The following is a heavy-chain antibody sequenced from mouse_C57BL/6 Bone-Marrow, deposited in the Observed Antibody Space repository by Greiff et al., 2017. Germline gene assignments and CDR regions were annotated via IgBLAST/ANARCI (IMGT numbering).Heavy chain of an antibody. Sequence: QVQLQQPGAELVKPGASVQLSCKASGYTFTSYWMQWVKQRPGQGLEWIGEIDPSDSYTNYNQKFKGKATLTVDTSSSTAYMKLSSLTSEDSAVYYCSSHTGTDFDYWGQGTTLTFSS. V-gene: IGHV1-50*01. CDR2: IDPSDSYT. CDR1: GYTFTSYW. CDR3: SSHTGTDFDY. J-gene: IGHJ2*01. D-gene: IGHD1-1*02.